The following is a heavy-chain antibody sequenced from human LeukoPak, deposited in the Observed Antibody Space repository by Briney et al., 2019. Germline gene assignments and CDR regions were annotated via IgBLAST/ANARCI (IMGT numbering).Heavy chain of an antibody. CDR1: GGTFSTFG. V-gene: IGHV1-18*01. J-gene: IGHJ3*02. Sequence: ASVKVSCKASGGTFSTFGISWVRQAPGKGLEWMGWVSPSHTTRVYAQDFQGRVTMTADTNTNTVSMELRSLRSDDTAVYFCARDYILPLETDNGDGFAIWGQGTVVTVSS. CDR3: ARDYILPLETDNGDGFAI. D-gene: IGHD3-3*02. CDR2: VSPSHTTR.